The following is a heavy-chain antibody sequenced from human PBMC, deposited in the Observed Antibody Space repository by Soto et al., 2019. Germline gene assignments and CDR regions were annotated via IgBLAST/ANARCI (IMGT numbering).Heavy chain of an antibody. V-gene: IGHV4-30-4*01. J-gene: IGHJ4*02. CDR1: GGSISSGDYY. D-gene: IGHD3-22*01. CDR3: AREYYDSSGYYRLYFDY. Sequence: PSETLSLTXTVSGGSISSGDYYWSWIRQPPGKGLEWIGYIYYSGSTYYNPSLKSRVTISVDTSKNQFSLKLSSVTAADTAVYYCAREYYDSSGYYRLYFDYWGQGTLVTVSS. CDR2: IYYSGST.